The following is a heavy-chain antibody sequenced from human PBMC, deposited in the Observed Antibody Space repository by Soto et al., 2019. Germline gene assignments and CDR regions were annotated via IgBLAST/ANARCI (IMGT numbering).Heavy chain of an antibody. CDR3: ARRTTFGFDY. V-gene: IGHV4-39*01. D-gene: IGHD3-16*01. CDR2: IYYSGST. CDR1: GGSISSSSYY. J-gene: IGHJ4*02. Sequence: QLQLQESGPGLVKPSETLSLTCTVSGGSISSSSYYWGWIRQPPGKGLEWIGSIYYSGSTYYNPSLKSRVTISVDTSKNQFSLKLSSVTAADTAVYHCARRTTFGFDYWGQGTLVTVSS.